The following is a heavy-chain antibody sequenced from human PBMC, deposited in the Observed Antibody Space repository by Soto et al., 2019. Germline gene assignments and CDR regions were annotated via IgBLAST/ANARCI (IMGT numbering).Heavy chain of an antibody. J-gene: IGHJ4*02. CDR1: GFTFRHYA. CDR3: ANDWGINVFEY. Sequence: PGGSLRLSCAASGFTFRHYAMNWVRQAPGKGLEWVSVISGSGGTTYYADSVKGRFTISRDNSNNTLFLQMDSLRAEDTAVYYCANDWGINVFEYWGQGT. CDR2: ISGSGGTT. D-gene: IGHD3-16*01. V-gene: IGHV3-23*01.